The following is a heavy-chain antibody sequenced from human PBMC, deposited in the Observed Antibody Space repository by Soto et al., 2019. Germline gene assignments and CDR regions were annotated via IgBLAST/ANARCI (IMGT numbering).Heavy chain of an antibody. J-gene: IGHJ4*02. CDR2: FDPEDGET. CDR1: GYTLTELS. Sequence: ASVKVSCKVSGYTLTELSMHWVRQAPGKGLEWMGGFDPEDGETIYAQKFQGRVTMTEDTSTDTAYMELSSLRSEDTAVYYCATGPVLRYFDWLPFDYWGQGTLVTVSS. V-gene: IGHV1-24*01. D-gene: IGHD3-9*01. CDR3: ATGPVLRYFDWLPFDY.